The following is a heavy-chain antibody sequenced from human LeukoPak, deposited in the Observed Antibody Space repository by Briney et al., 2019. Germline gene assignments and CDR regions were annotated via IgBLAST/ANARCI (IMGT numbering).Heavy chain of an antibody. CDR2: IIPILGIA. D-gene: IGHD3-3*01. J-gene: IGHJ5*02. CDR3: ASDGRFLEWLDNWFGP. CDR1: GGTFSSYA. Sequence: VASVKVSCKASGGTFSSYAISWVRQAPGQGLEWMGRIIPILGIANYAQKFQGRVTITADKSTSTAYMELSSLRSEDTAVYYCASDGRFLEWLDNWFGPWGQGTLVTVSS. V-gene: IGHV1-69*04.